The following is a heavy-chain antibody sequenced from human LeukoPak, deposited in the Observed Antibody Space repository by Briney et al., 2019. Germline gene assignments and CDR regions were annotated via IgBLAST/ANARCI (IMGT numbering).Heavy chain of an antibody. Sequence: PGGSLRLSCAASGFTFSSYAMSWVRQAPGKGLEWVSAISGSGGSTYYADSVKGRFTISRDNSKNTLYLQMNSLRAEDTAVYYCAKDGMSCSGGSCGFLDYWGQRTLVTVSS. D-gene: IGHD2-15*01. CDR3: AKDGMSCSGGSCGFLDY. CDR1: GFTFSSYA. V-gene: IGHV3-23*01. CDR2: ISGSGGST. J-gene: IGHJ4*02.